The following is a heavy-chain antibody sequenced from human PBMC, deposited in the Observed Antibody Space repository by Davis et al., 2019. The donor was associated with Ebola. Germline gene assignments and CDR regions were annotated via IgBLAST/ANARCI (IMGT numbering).Heavy chain of an antibody. Sequence: SQTLSLTCAISGDRVSSNNAAWSWIRQPPGKRLEWIGSIYYTGSAYYNSSLASRATISVDTSKNQFSLKLTSVTAADTAMYYCSERGSSVWGQGTLVTVSS. CDR3: SERGSSV. J-gene: IGHJ4*02. CDR1: GDRVSSNNAA. CDR2: IYYTGSA. D-gene: IGHD3-10*01. V-gene: IGHV4-61*01.